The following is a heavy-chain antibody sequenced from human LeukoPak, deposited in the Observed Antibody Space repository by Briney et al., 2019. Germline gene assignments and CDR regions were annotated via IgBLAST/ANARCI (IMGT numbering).Heavy chain of an antibody. V-gene: IGHV3-21*01. Sequence: GGSLRLSCAASGFTFSSYSMNWVRQAPGKGLEWVSSISSSSSYIYYADSVKGRFTISRDNAKNTLYVQMNSLRAEDTGVYYCARGGTSGGAPDYYYYMDVWGKGTTVTVSS. J-gene: IGHJ6*03. CDR3: ARGGTSGGAPDYYYYMDV. CDR1: GFTFSSYS. D-gene: IGHD6-19*01. CDR2: ISSSSSYI.